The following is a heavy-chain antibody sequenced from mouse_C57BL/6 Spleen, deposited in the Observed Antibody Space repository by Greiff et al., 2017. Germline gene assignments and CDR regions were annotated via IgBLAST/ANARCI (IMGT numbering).Heavy chain of an antibody. CDR2: ILPGSGCT. CDR1: GYTFTGYW. V-gene: IGHV1-9*01. Sequence: QVQLQQSGAELMKPGASVKLSCKATGYTFTGYWIAWVKQSPGHGLEWIGEILPGSGCTNYNEKFKGKATFTADTSSNTDYMQLSSLTTEDSAIYCCARSGSTYAWFAYWGQGTLVTVSA. CDR3: ARSGSTYAWFAY. D-gene: IGHD1-1*01. J-gene: IGHJ3*01.